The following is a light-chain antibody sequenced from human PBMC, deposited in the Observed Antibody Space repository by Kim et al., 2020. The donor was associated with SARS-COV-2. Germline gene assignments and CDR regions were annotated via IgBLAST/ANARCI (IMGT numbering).Light chain of an antibody. V-gene: IGLV7-46*01. J-gene: IGLJ3*02. Sequence: QAVVTQEPSLTVSPGETVTLTCSSSTGPVTSSHFPYWFQQRPGQAPRTLISDTTNTHSWTPARFPGSLLGDKAALTLSGAQPEDEADYYCLLSYSGVWVFGGGTRLTVL. CDR1: TGPVTSSHF. CDR3: LLSYSGVWV. CDR2: DTT.